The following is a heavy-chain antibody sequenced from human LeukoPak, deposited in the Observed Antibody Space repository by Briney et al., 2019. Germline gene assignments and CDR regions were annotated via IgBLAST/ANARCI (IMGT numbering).Heavy chain of an antibody. CDR1: GYTFTSYA. V-gene: IGHV7-4-1*02. CDR2: IDTNTGNP. D-gene: IGHD3-22*01. J-gene: IGHJ4*02. Sequence: ASVKVSCKASGYTFTSYAMSWVRQAPGQGLEWMGWIDTNTGNPTYAQGFTGRFGFSLDTSVSTAYLQISSLKAGDAAVYYCARKPYDSRGYYLHEYWGQGTLVTVSS. CDR3: ARKPYDSRGYYLHEY.